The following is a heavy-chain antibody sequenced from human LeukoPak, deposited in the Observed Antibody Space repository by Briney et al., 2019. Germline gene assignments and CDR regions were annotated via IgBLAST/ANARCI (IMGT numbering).Heavy chain of an antibody. J-gene: IGHJ4*03. D-gene: IGHD4-17*01. Sequence: PGASVKVSCKASGGTFSSYAISWVRQAPGQGLEWMGRIIPIFSIANYAQKFQGRVTMTRNTSISTAYMELSSLRSEDTAVYYCAGVGSPFYGDFLGLWGQGTLGTVSS. CDR3: AGVGSPFYGDFLGL. CDR1: GGTFSSYA. CDR2: IIPIFSIA. V-gene: IGHV1-69*04.